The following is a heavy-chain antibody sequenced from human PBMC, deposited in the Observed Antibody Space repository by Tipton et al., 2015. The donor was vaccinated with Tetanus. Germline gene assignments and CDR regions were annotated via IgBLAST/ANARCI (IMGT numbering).Heavy chain of an antibody. V-gene: IGHV3-30*18. CDR2: ISYNGGAT. Sequence: SLRLSCAASGFTLRSYSMNWVRQAPGKGMEWLSTISYNGGATHYADSVRGRFTISRDNSAKSVFLQMDNLRVDDTAMYYCTKQHDGIDFWGQGTLVNVSS. J-gene: IGHJ4*02. CDR1: GFTLRSYS. D-gene: IGHD1-1*01. CDR3: TKQHDGIDF.